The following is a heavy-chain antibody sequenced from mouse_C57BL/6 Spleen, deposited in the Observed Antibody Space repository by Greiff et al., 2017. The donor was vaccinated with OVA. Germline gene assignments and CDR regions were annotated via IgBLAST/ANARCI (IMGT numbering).Heavy chain of an antibody. V-gene: IGHV1-52*01. CDR2: IDPSDSET. J-gene: IGHJ4*01. CDR1: GYTFTSYW. Sequence: QVQLQQPGAELVRPGSSVKLSCKASGYTFTSYWMHWVKQRPIQGLEWIGNIDPSDSETHYNQKFKDKATLTVDKSSSTAYMQLSSLTSEDSAVYYCAKQGYVYAMDYWGQGTSVTVSS. CDR3: AKQGYVYAMDY. D-gene: IGHD3-1*01.